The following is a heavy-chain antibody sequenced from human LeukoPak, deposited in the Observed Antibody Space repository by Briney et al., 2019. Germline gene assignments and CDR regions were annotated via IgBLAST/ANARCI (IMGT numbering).Heavy chain of an antibody. CDR1: GYTFTSYD. CDR2: MNPNSGNT. V-gene: IGHV1-8*01. D-gene: IGHD4-17*01. J-gene: IGHJ6*02. Sequence: ASVKVSCKASGYTFTSYDINWVRRATGQGLEWTGWMNPNSGNTGYAQKFQGRVTMTRNTSISTAYMELSSLGSEDTAVYYCARAYGDYGYPYYYYGMDVWGQGTTVTVSS. CDR3: ARAYGDYGYPYYYYGMDV.